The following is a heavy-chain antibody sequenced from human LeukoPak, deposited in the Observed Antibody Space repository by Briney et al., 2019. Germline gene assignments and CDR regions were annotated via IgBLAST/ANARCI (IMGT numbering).Heavy chain of an antibody. CDR3: ARGPGGDYYDSSGYYYQGWFDP. Sequence: SETLSLTCTVSGGSISSSSYYWGWIRQPPGKGLEWIGSIYYSGSTYYNPSLKSRVTISVDTSKNQFSLKLSSVTAADTAVYYCARGPGGDYYDSSGYYYQGWFDPWGQGTLVTVSS. CDR2: IYYSGST. V-gene: IGHV4-39*01. CDR1: GGSISSSSYY. D-gene: IGHD3-22*01. J-gene: IGHJ5*02.